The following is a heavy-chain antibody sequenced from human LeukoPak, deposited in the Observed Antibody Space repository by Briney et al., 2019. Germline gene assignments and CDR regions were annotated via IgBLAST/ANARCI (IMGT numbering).Heavy chain of an antibody. D-gene: IGHD5-12*01. CDR3: ARDALGYGGQNYGMDV. V-gene: IGHV3-53*01. CDR1: GFTVSSNY. CDR2: IYSGGST. Sequence: GGSLRLSCAASGFTVSSNYMSWVRQAPGKWLEWVSVIYSGGSTYYADSVKGRFTVSRDNSKNTLYLQMNSLRAEDTAVYYCARDALGYGGQNYGMDVWGKGATVTVSS. J-gene: IGHJ6*04.